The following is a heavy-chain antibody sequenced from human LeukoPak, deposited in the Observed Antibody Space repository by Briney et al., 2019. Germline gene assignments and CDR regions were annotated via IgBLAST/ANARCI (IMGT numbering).Heavy chain of an antibody. J-gene: IGHJ4*02. CDR2: INSDGSST. Sequence: GSLRLSRAASGFTFSSYWMHWVRQAPGKGLVWVSRINSDGSSTSYADSVKGRFTISRDNAKNTLYLQMNSLRAEDTAVYYCARGGELLRYFDYWGQGTLVTVSS. D-gene: IGHD3-10*01. CDR1: GFTFSSYW. CDR3: ARGGELLRYFDY. V-gene: IGHV3-74*01.